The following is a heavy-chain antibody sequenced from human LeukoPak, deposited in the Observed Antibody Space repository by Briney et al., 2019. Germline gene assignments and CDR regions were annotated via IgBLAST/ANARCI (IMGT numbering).Heavy chain of an antibody. V-gene: IGHV3-21*01. CDR3: AREDASSWDY. J-gene: IGHJ4*02. CDR1: GFTFSSYN. Sequence: GGSLRLSCAASGFTFSSYNMKWVRQAPGKGLEWVSSISTSSSYIYYADSVKGRFTISRDNAKNSLYLQMNSLRAEDTAVYYCAREDASSWDYWGQGILVTVSS. D-gene: IGHD6-13*01. CDR2: ISTSSSYI.